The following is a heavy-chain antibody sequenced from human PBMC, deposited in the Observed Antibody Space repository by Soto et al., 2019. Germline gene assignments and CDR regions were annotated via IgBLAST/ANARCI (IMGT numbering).Heavy chain of an antibody. CDR1: GDMFRNSA. CDR2: IIPLFRKT. D-gene: IGHD3-10*01. V-gene: IGHV1-69*01. J-gene: IGHJ6*02. Sequence: QVQLVQSGAEVKRPGSSVKVSCKASGDMFRNSAFTWVRQAPGQGLAWMGVIIPLFRKTDVAQTLQGRVNLTADESTSSLYMEVSSLTSEETAVYFCARARLSNGDPKVDFFYGLDVWGQGTTITVSS. CDR3: ARARLSNGDPKVDFFYGLDV.